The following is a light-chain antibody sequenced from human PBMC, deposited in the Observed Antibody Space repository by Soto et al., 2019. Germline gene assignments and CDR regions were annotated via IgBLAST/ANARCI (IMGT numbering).Light chain of an antibody. CDR3: QTWGTDFSVV. CDR2: LNSDGSH. V-gene: IGLV4-69*01. J-gene: IGLJ2*01. CDR1: SGHSSYA. Sequence: QPVLTQSPSASASLGASVKLTCTLSSGHSSYAIAWHQQQPETGPRYLMKLNSDGSHNKGDGIPDRFSGSSSGAERYLTISSLQSEDEADYSCQTWGTDFSVVFGGGTKLTVL.